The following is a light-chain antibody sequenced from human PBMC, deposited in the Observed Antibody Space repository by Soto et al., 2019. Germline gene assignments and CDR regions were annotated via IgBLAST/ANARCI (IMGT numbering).Light chain of an antibody. CDR1: QSVSSN. CDR3: QQYNNWPPYT. V-gene: IGKV3-15*01. Sequence: EIVMTQSPVTLSLSPGERATLSCRASQSVSSNLAWYQQKPGQAPRLLIYGASTRATGIPARFSGSGSGTEFTLPISSLQSEDFAVYYCQQYNNWPPYTFGQGTKLEIK. J-gene: IGKJ2*01. CDR2: GAS.